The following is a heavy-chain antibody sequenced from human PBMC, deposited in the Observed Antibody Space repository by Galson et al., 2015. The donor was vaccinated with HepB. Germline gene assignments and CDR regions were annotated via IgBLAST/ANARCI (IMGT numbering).Heavy chain of an antibody. CDR3: ARSQTRELGFDY. CDR2: IESGGSNN. V-gene: IGHV3-11*01. CDR1: GFTFRDYH. J-gene: IGHJ4*02. D-gene: IGHD7-27*01. Sequence: SLRLSCAASGFTFRDYHMAWIRQAPGKGLEWLSYIESGGSNNNYADSVKGRFTMSRDNAKNSLFLQMQSLRVDDTAVYYCARSQTRELGFDYWGQGTLVTVSP.